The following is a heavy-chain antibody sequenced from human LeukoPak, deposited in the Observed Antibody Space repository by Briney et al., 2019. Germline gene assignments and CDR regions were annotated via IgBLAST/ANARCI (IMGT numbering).Heavy chain of an antibody. CDR2: ISSDGTTS. D-gene: IGHD3-9*01. CDR1: GFTFRTYA. J-gene: IGHJ3*02. CDR3: ARGFPFDLNAFDI. Sequence: GGSLRLSCVASGFTFRTYAMHRVRQAPGKGLEYVSVISSDGTTSYYANSVKGRFTVSRDNSKDTLYLQMGSLRIEDMAVYYCARGFPFDLNAFDIWGQGTMVTVSS. V-gene: IGHV3-64*01.